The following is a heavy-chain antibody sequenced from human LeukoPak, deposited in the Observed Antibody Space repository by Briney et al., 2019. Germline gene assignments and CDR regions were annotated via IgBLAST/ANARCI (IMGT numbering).Heavy chain of an antibody. CDR3: ARGNIVGLLNWFDP. J-gene: IGHJ5*02. CDR2: IYHSGST. CDR1: GGSISSGTYY. D-gene: IGHD2/OR15-2a*01. V-gene: IGHV4-30-2*01. Sequence: SETLSLTCTVSGGSISSGTYYWSWIRQPPGKGLEWIGYIYHSGSTYYNPSLKSRVTISVDRSKNQFSLRLSSVTAADTAVYYCARGNIVGLLNWFDPWGQGTLVTVSS.